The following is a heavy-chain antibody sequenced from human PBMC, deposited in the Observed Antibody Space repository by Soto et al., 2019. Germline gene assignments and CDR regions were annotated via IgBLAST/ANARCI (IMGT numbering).Heavy chain of an antibody. Sequence: RASVKVSCKASGYTFTSYGISWVRQAPGQGLEWMGWISAYNGNTNYAQKLQGRVTMTTDTSTSTAYMELRSLRSDDTAVYYCARVGDSVITMVRGVIRGYYYGMDVWGQGTTVTVSS. V-gene: IGHV1-18*01. J-gene: IGHJ6*02. CDR3: ARVGDSVITMVRGVIRGYYYGMDV. CDR1: GYTFTSYG. CDR2: ISAYNGNT. D-gene: IGHD3-10*01.